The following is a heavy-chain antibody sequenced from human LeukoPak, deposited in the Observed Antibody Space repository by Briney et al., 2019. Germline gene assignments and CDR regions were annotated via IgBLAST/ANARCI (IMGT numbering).Heavy chain of an antibody. CDR1: GFTFSRYS. D-gene: IGHD2-2*01. J-gene: IGHJ4*02. V-gene: IGHV3-21*01. Sequence: GGSLRLSCAASGFTFSRYSMNWVGQAPGKGLEWVSSISSSSSFIYYADSVKGRFTISRDNAKNSLYLQMNSLRAEDTAVYYCARDPPLGSCSTISCPHLDYWGQGTLVTVSS. CDR3: ARDPPLGSCSTISCPHLDY. CDR2: ISSSSSFI.